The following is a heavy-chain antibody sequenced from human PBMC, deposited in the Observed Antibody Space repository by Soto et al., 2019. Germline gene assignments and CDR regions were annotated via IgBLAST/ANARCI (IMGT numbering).Heavy chain of an antibody. Sequence: EVQLLESGGGLVQPGGSLRLSCAASGFTFSSYAMSWVRQAPGKGLEWVSAISGSGGSTYYADSVKGRFTISRDNSKNTLYLQMNSLRAEDTAVYYCARGSMAYCGGDCPGYFDYWGQGTLVTVSS. CDR1: GFTFSSYA. CDR3: ARGSMAYCGGDCPGYFDY. J-gene: IGHJ4*02. CDR2: ISGSGGST. D-gene: IGHD2-21*02. V-gene: IGHV3-23*01.